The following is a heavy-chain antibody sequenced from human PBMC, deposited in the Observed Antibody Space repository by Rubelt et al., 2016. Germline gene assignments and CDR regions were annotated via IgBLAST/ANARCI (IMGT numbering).Heavy chain of an antibody. CDR1: GYTFTSYG. J-gene: IGHJ3*02. D-gene: IGHD4-11*01. CDR2: ISAYNGTT. Sequence: QVQLVQSGAEVKKPGASVKVSCKASGYTFTSYGISWVRQAPGQGLEWMGWISAYNGTTNYAKKVQGRVTLTTGTSTSTAYMELRSLGSDDTAVYYCARGARRYSMDPRNAFDIWGQGTMVTVSS. CDR3: ARGARRYSMDPRNAFDI. V-gene: IGHV1-18*01.